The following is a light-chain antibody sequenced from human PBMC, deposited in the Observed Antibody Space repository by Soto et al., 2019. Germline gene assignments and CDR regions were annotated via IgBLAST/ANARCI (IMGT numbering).Light chain of an antibody. Sequence: QYALTQPASVSGSPGQSITISCTGTSSDVGGYNYVSWYQQHPGKAPKLMIYDVCNRPSGVSNRFSGSKSANTASLTISGLQAEDEADYYCSSYTGSSTYVVFGGGTKLSVL. CDR1: SSDVGGYNY. CDR3: SSYTGSSTYVV. CDR2: DVC. J-gene: IGLJ2*01. V-gene: IGLV2-14*01.